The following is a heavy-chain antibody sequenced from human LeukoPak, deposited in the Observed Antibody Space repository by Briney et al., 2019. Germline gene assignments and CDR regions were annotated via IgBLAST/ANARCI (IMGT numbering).Heavy chain of an antibody. CDR3: ARDRGYSGYDYYGMDV. V-gene: IGHV4-59*01. Sequence: PSETLSLTCTVSGGSISRYYWNWIRQPPGKGLEWIGYNYYTGDTNYTPSLKSRVTISVDTSKTQFSLKLTSVTAADTAVYYCARDRGYSGYDYYGMDVWGQGTTVTVSS. J-gene: IGHJ6*02. CDR1: GGSISRYY. CDR2: NYYTGDT. D-gene: IGHD5-12*01.